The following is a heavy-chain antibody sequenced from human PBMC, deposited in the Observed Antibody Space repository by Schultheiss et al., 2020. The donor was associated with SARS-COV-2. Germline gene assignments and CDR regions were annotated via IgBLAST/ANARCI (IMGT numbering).Heavy chain of an antibody. CDR1: GGSISSYY. D-gene: IGHD2-2*02. J-gene: IGHJ4*02. Sequence: SETLSLTCTVSGGSISSYYWGWIRQPPGKGLEWIGSIYYSGSTYYNPSLKSRVTISVDTSKNQFSLKLSSVTAADTAVYYCARHRYCSSTSCYTGGWEPYYFDYWGQGTLVTVSS. CDR2: IYYSGST. V-gene: IGHV4-39*01. CDR3: ARHRYCSSTSCYTGGWEPYYFDY.